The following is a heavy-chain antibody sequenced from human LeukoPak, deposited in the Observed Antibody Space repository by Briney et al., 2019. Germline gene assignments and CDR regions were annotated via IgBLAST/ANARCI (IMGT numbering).Heavy chain of an antibody. Sequence: ASVKVSCKASGYTFTSYDINWVRQATGQGLEWMGWTNPNSGNTGYAQKFQGRVTITRNTSISTAYMELSSLRSEDTAVYYCARSDCSSTSCYHGYWGQGTLVTVSS. CDR1: GYTFTSYD. D-gene: IGHD2-2*01. CDR2: TNPNSGNT. CDR3: ARSDCSSTSCYHGY. V-gene: IGHV1-8*03. J-gene: IGHJ4*02.